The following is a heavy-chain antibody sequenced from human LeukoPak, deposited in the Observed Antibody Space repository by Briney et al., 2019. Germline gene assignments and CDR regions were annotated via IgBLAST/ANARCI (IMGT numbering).Heavy chain of an antibody. Sequence: GESLKISCKGSGYSFTSYWIGWVRQMPGKGLEWMWIIYRGDSDTSYSPSFQGQVTISADKSISTAYLQWSSLKASDTAMYYCARVGGYYDILTGYPPYYYYYYMDVWGKGTTVTVSS. J-gene: IGHJ6*03. V-gene: IGHV5-51*03. D-gene: IGHD3-9*01. CDR1: GYSFTSYW. CDR3: ARVGGYYDILTGYPPYYYYYYMDV. CDR2: IYRGDSDT.